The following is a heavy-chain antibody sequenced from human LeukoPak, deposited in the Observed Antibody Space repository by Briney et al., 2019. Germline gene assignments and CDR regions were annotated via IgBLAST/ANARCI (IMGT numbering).Heavy chain of an antibody. V-gene: IGHV1-2*02. Sequence: GASVKVSCKASGYTFTDNYIHWVRQAPGQGLEWMGWINPHSGDTNYAQKFQGRVTIARDTSISTAYMDLSSLTSDDKALYYCARGRSVNYYGQDYWGQGTLVTVSS. CDR3: ARGRSVNYYGQDY. J-gene: IGHJ4*02. CDR1: GYTFTDNY. D-gene: IGHD3-10*01. CDR2: INPHSGDT.